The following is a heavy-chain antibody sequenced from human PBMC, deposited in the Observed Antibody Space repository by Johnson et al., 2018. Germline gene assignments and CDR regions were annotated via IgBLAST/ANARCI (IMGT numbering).Heavy chain of an antibody. Sequence: QVQLGQAGAEVKKPGASVKVCCKASGYTFTNSDLNWVRQAAGQGLEWMGWMNPNTGHTGYAQKFQDRVTMTRNTSISTDYMELSSLRSEDTAVYYCATRGTSSHYYYYYMDVWGIGTTVTVSS. CDR1: GYTFTNSD. D-gene: IGHD6-6*01. V-gene: IGHV1-8*01. CDR3: ATRGTSSHYYYYYMDV. J-gene: IGHJ6*03. CDR2: MNPNTGHT.